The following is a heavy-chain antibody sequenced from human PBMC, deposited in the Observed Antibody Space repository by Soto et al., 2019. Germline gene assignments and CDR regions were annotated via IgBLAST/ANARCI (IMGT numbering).Heavy chain of an antibody. CDR3: ANVPSYGDYDPXDY. J-gene: IGHJ4*02. D-gene: IGHD4-17*01. CDR1: GFTFSSYA. V-gene: IGHV3-23*01. Sequence: GGSLRLSCAASGFTFSSYAMSWVRQAPGKGLEWVSAISGSGGSTYYADSVKGRFTISRDNSKNTLYLQMNSLRAEVTAVYYCANVPSYGDYDPXDYWGQGTLVTVS. CDR2: ISGSGGST.